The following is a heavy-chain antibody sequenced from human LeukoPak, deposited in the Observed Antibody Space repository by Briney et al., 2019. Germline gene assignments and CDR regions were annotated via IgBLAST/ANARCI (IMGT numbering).Heavy chain of an antibody. CDR2: ISGSGGST. J-gene: IGHJ3*02. Sequence: PGGSLRLSCAASGFTFSSYAMSWVRQAPGRGLEWVSAISGSGGSTYYADSVKGRFTISRDNSKNTLYLQMNSLRAEDTAVYYCAKDNTRARIITMIVVVPGAFDIWGQGTMVTDSS. CDR1: GFTFSSYA. D-gene: IGHD3-22*01. V-gene: IGHV3-23*01. CDR3: AKDNTRARIITMIVVVPGAFDI.